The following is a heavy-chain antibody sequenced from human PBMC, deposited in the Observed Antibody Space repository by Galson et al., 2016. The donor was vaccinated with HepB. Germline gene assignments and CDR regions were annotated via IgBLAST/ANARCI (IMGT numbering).Heavy chain of an antibody. V-gene: IGHV3-21*01. J-gene: IGHJ3*01. CDR1: GFTFSSYS. CDR3: ARDRCNGTSCYSVDLGRFDP. D-gene: IGHD2-2*01. Sequence: SLRLSCAASGFTFSSYSMSWVRQAPGKGLEWVSSISSNSNYIYYADFLKGRFTISRDNAKRSLYLQMNSLRAEDTAVYYCARDRCNGTSCYSVDLGRFDPWGQGTRVTVSS. CDR2: ISSNSNYI.